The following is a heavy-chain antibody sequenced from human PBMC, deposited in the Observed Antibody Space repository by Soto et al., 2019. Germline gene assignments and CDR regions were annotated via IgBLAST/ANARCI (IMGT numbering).Heavy chain of an antibody. CDR3: TGEVASGY. V-gene: IGHV3-30*03. D-gene: IGHD2-8*02. CDR1: GFTVSTYG. CDR2: ISRDGGTK. J-gene: IGHJ4*02. Sequence: QVQLVESGGGVAQPGRSLRLSCAVSGFTVSTYGMHWVRRAPGKGLEWVAVISRDGGTKYYADSVKGRFTISRDNSRNTLFLEMNSLRSDDMAVYYCTGEVASGYWGQGTLVTVSS.